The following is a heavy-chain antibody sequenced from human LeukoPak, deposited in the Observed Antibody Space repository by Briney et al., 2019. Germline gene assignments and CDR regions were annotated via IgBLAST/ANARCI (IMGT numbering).Heavy chain of an antibody. Sequence: GGSLRLSCTASGLTFSNAWMTWVRQAPGKGLEWVSVIYSGGSTYYADSVKGRFTISRDNSKNTLYLQMNSLRAEDTAVYYCLVTTRSRGFDYWGQGTPVTVSS. CDR2: IYSGGST. J-gene: IGHJ4*02. CDR3: LVTTRSRGFDY. D-gene: IGHD1/OR15-1a*01. V-gene: IGHV3-66*01. CDR1: GLTFSNAW.